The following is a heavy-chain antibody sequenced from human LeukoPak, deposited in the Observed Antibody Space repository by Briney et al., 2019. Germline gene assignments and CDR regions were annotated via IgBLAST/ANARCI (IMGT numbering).Heavy chain of an antibody. CDR1: GFTLSSNY. Sequence: GGSLRLSCAASGFTLSSNYMSWVRQAPGKGLEWGSVIYSGGSTYYADSVKGRFTISRHNSKNTLYLQMNSLRAEDTAVYYCASRIIAVAGYDYWGQGTLDTVSS. V-gene: IGHV3-53*04. J-gene: IGHJ4*02. D-gene: IGHD6-13*01. CDR3: ASRIIAVAGYDY. CDR2: IYSGGST.